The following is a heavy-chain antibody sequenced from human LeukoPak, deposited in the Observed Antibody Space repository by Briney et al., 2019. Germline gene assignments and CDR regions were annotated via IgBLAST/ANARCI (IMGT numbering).Heavy chain of an antibody. CDR2: ISAYNGNT. CDR1: GYTLTELS. J-gene: IGHJ4*02. V-gene: IGHV1-18*01. Sequence: VASVKVSCKVSGYTLTELSMHWVRQAPGQGLEWMGWISAYNGNTNYAQKLQGRVTMTTDTSTSTAYMELRSLRSDDTAVYYCARDRLLLGYRPSSYVIPVDYWGQGTLVTVSS. CDR3: ARDRLLLGYRPSSYVIPVDY. D-gene: IGHD5-12*01.